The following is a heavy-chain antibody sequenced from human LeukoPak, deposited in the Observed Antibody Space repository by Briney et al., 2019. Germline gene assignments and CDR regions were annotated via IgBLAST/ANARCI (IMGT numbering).Heavy chain of an antibody. J-gene: IGHJ3*02. CDR2: IKLDGSQK. V-gene: IGHV3-7*05. D-gene: IGHD3-10*01. Sequence: QAGGSLRLSCAVSGFTFSSYWMSWVRQAPGKGLEWVANIKLDGSQKYYVDSVKGRFTISRDNAKNSLYLQMNSLRVEDTAFYYCARDGMGVIKAFDIWGQGTMVTVSS. CDR1: GFTFSSYW. CDR3: ARDGMGVIKAFDI.